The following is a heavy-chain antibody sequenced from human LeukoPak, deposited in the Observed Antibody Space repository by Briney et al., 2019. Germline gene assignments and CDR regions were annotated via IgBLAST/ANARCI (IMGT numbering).Heavy chain of an antibody. CDR3: ARPSKVRGVIIYAFDI. D-gene: IGHD3-10*01. V-gene: IGHV4-4*02. J-gene: IGHJ3*02. Sequence: SGTLSLTCAVSGGSISSSNWWSWVRQPPGKGLEWIGEIYHSGSTNYNPSLKSRVTISVDKSKNQFSLKLSSVTAADTAVYYCARPSKVRGVIIYAFDIWGQGTMVTVSS. CDR2: IYHSGST. CDR1: GGSISSSNW.